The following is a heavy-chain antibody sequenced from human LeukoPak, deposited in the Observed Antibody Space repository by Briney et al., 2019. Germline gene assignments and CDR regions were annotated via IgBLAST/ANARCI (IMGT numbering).Heavy chain of an antibody. CDR1: GFTFSSYA. J-gene: IGHJ5*02. D-gene: IGHD2-2*01. CDR3: AKDQRKGDIVVVPAVDNWFDP. CDR2: ISYDGSNK. Sequence: GGSLRLSCAASGFTFSSYAMHWVRQAPGKGLEWVAVISYDGSNKYYADSVKGRFTISRDNSKNTLYLQMNSLRAEDTAVYYCAKDQRKGDIVVVPAVDNWFDPWGQGTLVTVSS. V-gene: IGHV3-30-3*01.